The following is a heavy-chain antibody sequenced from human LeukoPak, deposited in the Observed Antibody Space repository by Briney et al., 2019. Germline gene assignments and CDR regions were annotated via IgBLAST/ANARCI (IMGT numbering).Heavy chain of an antibody. D-gene: IGHD3-16*01. CDR1: GYTFTSYY. J-gene: IGHJ6*03. Sequence: ASVKVSCKASGYTFTSYYMHWVRQAPGQGLEWMGIINPSGGGTSYAQKFQGRVTMTRDMSTSTVYMELSSLRSEDSAVYYCARDYVHYYYMDVWGKGTTVTVSS. CDR2: INPSGGGT. CDR3: ARDYVHYYYMDV. V-gene: IGHV1-46*01.